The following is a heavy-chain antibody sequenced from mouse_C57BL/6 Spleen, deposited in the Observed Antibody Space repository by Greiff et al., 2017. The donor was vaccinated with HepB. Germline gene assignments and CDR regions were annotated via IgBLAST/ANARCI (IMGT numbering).Heavy chain of an antibody. D-gene: IGHD2-3*01. Sequence: VQLQQSGAELARPGASVKLSCKASGYTFTSYGISWVKQRTGKGLEWIGEIYPRSGNTYYNEKFKGKATLTADKSSSTAYMELRSLTSEDSAVYFCARRVYDGYPYYAMDYWGQGTSVTVSS. CDR1: GYTFTSYG. V-gene: IGHV1-81*01. CDR3: ARRVYDGYPYYAMDY. CDR2: IYPRSGNT. J-gene: IGHJ4*01.